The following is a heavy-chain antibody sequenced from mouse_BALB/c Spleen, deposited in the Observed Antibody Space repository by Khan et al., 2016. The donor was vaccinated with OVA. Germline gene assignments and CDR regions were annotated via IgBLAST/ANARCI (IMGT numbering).Heavy chain of an antibody. Sequence: VQLQQSGAELAKPGASLKMSCTASGYSFITYWIHWVKQRPGQGLEWIGYIDPSTGYTEYNQKFKDKATLTTDKSSSAAYMQLTSLTSEDSAVYYWARRGLNGIFVYWGQGTLVTVSA. V-gene: IGHV1-7*01. CDR1: GYSFITYW. J-gene: IGHJ3*01. CDR3: ARRGLNGIFVY. CDR2: IDPSTGYT. D-gene: IGHD1-3*01.